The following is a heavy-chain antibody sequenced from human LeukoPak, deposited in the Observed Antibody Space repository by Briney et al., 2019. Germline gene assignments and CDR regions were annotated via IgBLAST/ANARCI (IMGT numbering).Heavy chain of an antibody. J-gene: IGHJ3*02. CDR3: TTEYSVFAFDI. CDR2: IKTRTAGGTI. V-gene: IGHV3-15*01. CDR1: GFTFTNAW. D-gene: IGHD5-18*01. Sequence: GGSLRLSCAASGFTFTNAWLSWVRQAPGKGLEWVGRIKTRTAGGTIDYAAPVKGRFTISRDDSKTTLFLQMNSLKTEDTAVYYCTTEYSVFAFDIWGQGTMVTVSS.